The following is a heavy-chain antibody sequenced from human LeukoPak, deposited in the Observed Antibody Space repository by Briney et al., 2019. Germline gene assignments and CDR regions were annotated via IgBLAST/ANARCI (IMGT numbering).Heavy chain of an antibody. Sequence: PGGSLTLSCAASGFTFYSYSMHWVRQAPGKRLEYVSGISSDGTTTYYADSVRGRFTISRDNSKNTLSLQMSSLTSEDTSVYYCFTTAFYWGQGALVTVSS. CDR3: FTTAFY. V-gene: IGHV3-64D*09. CDR2: ISSDGTTT. CDR1: GFTFYSYS. J-gene: IGHJ4*02. D-gene: IGHD5-18*01.